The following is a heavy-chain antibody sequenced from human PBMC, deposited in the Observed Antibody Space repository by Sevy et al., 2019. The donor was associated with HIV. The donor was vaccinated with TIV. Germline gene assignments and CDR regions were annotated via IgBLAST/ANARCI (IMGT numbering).Heavy chain of an antibody. CDR1: GYTFAAYY. Sequence: ASVKVSCKTSGYTFAAYYIHWVRQAPGQGPEWLGWIYPNGGDTTFAQKFQGRVTVTMSTSINTVYMELNRLRSDDTAVYYCARGKREEWLLYLDNWGQGNLVTVSS. D-gene: IGHD3-3*01. CDR2: IYPNGGDT. V-gene: IGHV1-2*02. CDR3: ARGKREEWLLYLDN. J-gene: IGHJ4*02.